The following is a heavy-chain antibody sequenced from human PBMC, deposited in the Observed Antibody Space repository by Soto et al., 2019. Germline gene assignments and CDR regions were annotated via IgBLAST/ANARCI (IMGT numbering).Heavy chain of an antibody. CDR2: INSDGSST. CDR3: ARDQGYCSGGSFYVAGY. Sequence: EVQLVESGGGLVQPGGSLRLSCAASGFTFSSYWMHWVRQAPGKGLVWVSRINSDGSSTTYADSVKGRFTISRDNAKNTLYLQLNSLRAEDTAVYYCARDQGYCSGGSFYVAGYWGQGTLVTVSS. V-gene: IGHV3-74*01. D-gene: IGHD2-15*01. J-gene: IGHJ4*02. CDR1: GFTFSSYW.